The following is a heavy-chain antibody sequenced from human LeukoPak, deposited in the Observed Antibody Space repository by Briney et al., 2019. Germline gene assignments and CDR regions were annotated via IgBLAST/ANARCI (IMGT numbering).Heavy chain of an antibody. V-gene: IGHV3-15*01. CDR2: IKSKTDGGTT. CDR1: GFTFSNAW. CDR3: TTILLWFGELAVYYFDY. J-gene: IGHJ4*02. Sequence: GGSLRLSCAASGFTFSNAWMSWVRQAPGKGLEWVGRIKSKTDGGTTDYAAPVKGRFTISRDDSKNTLYLQMNSPKTEDTAVYYCTTILLWFGELAVYYFDYWGQGTLVTVSS. D-gene: IGHD3-10*01.